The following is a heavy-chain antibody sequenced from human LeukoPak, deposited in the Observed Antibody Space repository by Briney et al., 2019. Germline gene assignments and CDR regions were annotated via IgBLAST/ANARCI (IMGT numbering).Heavy chain of an antibody. Sequence: GGSLRLSCAASGFTLDDYAMHWVRQAPGKGLEWVPGISWNSGSIGYADSVKGRSTISRDNAKNSLYLQMNSLRAEDMALYYCAKDHSSSSGIGYFDYWGQGTLVTVSS. CDR1: GFTLDDYA. CDR3: AKDHSSSSGIGYFDY. D-gene: IGHD6-6*01. V-gene: IGHV3-9*03. J-gene: IGHJ4*02. CDR2: ISWNSGSI.